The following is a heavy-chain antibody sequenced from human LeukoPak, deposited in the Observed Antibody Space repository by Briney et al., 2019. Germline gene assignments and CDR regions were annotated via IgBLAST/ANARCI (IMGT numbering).Heavy chain of an antibody. D-gene: IGHD6-19*01. Sequence: SQTLSLTCTVSGGSISSGGYYWSWIRQHPGKGLEWIGYIYYSGSTYYNPSLKSRVTISVDTSKNQFSLKLSSVTAADTAVYYCARVMRGSSGWSPYYYYYGMDVWGQGTTVTVSS. J-gene: IGHJ6*02. CDR2: IYYSGST. V-gene: IGHV4-31*03. CDR3: ARVMRGSSGWSPYYYYYGMDV. CDR1: GGSISSGGYY.